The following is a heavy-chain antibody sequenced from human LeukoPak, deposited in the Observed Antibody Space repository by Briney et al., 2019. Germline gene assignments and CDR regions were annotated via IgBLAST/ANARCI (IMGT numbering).Heavy chain of an antibody. V-gene: IGHV3-23*01. D-gene: IGHD2-2*01. Sequence: GGSLRLSCAASGFTFSSYAMSWVRQAPGKGLEWVSAISGSGGSTYYADSVKGRFTISRDNSKNTLYLQMNSLRAEDTAVYYCAKSPTRIVVVSAAPRYDYWGQGTLVTVSS. CDR3: AKSPTRIVVVSAAPRYDY. CDR2: ISGSGGST. CDR1: GFTFSSYA. J-gene: IGHJ4*02.